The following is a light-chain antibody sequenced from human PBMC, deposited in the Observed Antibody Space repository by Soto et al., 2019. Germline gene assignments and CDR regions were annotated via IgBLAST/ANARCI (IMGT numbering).Light chain of an antibody. J-gene: IGKJ3*01. V-gene: IGKV3-15*01. CDR2: GAS. Sequence: DIVMTQSPATLSVSPGERATLSCRASQSSNTNLAWYQQKPGQAPRLLIYGASTRATVIPARFSGSGSGTEFTLTIHGLQADDFAVYYWQQYHHWPPKVTFGPRTRVAI. CDR1: QSSNTN. CDR3: QQYHHWPPKVT.